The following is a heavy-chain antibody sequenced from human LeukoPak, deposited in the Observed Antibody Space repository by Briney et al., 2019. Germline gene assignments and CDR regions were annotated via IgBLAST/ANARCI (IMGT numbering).Heavy chain of an antibody. CDR3: ARILAYCGGDCHDDAFDI. Sequence: GESLKISCKGSGYSFTSYWIGWVRQMPGKGLEWMGIIYPGDSDTRYSPSFQGQVTISADKSISTAYLQWSSLKASDTAMYYCARILAYCGGDCHDDAFDIWGQGTMVTVSS. D-gene: IGHD2-21*02. V-gene: IGHV5-51*01. CDR1: GYSFTSYW. CDR2: IYPGDSDT. J-gene: IGHJ3*02.